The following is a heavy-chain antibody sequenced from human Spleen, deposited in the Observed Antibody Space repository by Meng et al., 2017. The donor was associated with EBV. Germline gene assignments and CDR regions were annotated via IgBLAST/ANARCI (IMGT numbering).Heavy chain of an antibody. D-gene: IGHD1-26*01. V-gene: IGHV4-4*02. Sequence: QGEVQGSVPGLVKPSGTLSLTWVVSGGSIRTDSWWSWVRQPPGKGLEWIGEIHHSGSTNYNPSLKSRVSMSLDKSKSQFSLRLSSMTAADTAVYYCARANLKDLLRTYFDFWGQGTLVTVSS. CDR3: ARANLKDLLRTYFDF. CDR2: IHHSGST. CDR1: GGSIRTDSW. J-gene: IGHJ4*02.